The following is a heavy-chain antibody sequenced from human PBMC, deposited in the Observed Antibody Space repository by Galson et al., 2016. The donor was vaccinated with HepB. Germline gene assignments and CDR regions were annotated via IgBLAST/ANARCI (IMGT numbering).Heavy chain of an antibody. CDR2: IYYSRDT. CDR1: GDPISSITYY. CDR3: ARRRRRYFDRSFDS. D-gene: IGHD3-9*01. Sequence: ETLSLTCTVSGDPISSITYYWGWIRQPPGKGLEWIATIYYSRDTYYNPSLKSRVTTSVDTSKNQFSLKLTSVTAADTAIYYCARRRRRYFDRSFDSWGQGTLVTVSS. V-gene: IGHV4-39*01. J-gene: IGHJ4*02.